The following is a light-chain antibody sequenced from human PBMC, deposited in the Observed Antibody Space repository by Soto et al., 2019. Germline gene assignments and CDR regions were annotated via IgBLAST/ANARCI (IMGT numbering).Light chain of an antibody. CDR1: QTISSW. CDR3: QQYNSFSRT. V-gene: IGKV1-5*01. J-gene: IGKJ1*01. Sequence: DIQMTQSPSTLSGSVGDRVTITCRASQTISSWLAWYQQKPGKVPNLLIYDASSLHSGVPSRFSGSGSGTEFTLTISSLQADDFATYYCQQYNSFSRTFGQGTKVDIK. CDR2: DAS.